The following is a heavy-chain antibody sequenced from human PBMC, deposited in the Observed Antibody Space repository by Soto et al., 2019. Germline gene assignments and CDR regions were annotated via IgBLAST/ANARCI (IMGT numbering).Heavy chain of an antibody. J-gene: IGHJ5*02. CDR3: ARRGSDYYDSSGYYYS. D-gene: IGHD3-22*01. Sequence: GASLKISCKGSGYSFTSYWIGWVRQMPGKGLEWMGIIYPGDSDTRYSPSFQGQVTISADKSISTAYLQWSSLKASDTAMYYCARRGSDYYDSSGYYYSWGQGTLVTVSS. V-gene: IGHV5-51*01. CDR1: GYSFTSYW. CDR2: IYPGDSDT.